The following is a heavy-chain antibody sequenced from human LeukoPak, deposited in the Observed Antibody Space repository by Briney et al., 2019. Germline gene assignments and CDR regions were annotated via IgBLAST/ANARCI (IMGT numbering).Heavy chain of an antibody. CDR1: GGSFSGYY. CDR2: INHSGSI. D-gene: IGHD3-22*01. V-gene: IGHV4-34*01. J-gene: IGHJ4*02. CDR3: ARGPTLYYYDSSGYRPEFDY. Sequence: PSETLSLTCAVYGGSFSGYYWSWIRQPPGKGLEWIGEINHSGSIDYNPSLKSRVTISVDTSKDQFSLKLSSVTAADTAVYYCARGPTLYYYDSSGYRPEFDYWGQGTLVTVSS.